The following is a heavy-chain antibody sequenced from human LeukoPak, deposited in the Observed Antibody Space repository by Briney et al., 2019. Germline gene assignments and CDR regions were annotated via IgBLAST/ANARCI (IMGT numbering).Heavy chain of an antibody. D-gene: IGHD4-17*01. J-gene: IGHJ5*02. CDR2: INHSVST. CDR1: GGSFSGYY. V-gene: IGHV4-34*01. CDR3: ARSEGTTVSRGPEYTWLDP. Sequence: SETLSLTCAVYGGSFSGYYWSWIRQPPGKGLEWIGEINHSVSTNYNPSLKSRVTISVDTSKNQFSLKLSSVTAADTAVYYCARSEGTTVSRGPEYTWLDPWGQGTLVTVSS.